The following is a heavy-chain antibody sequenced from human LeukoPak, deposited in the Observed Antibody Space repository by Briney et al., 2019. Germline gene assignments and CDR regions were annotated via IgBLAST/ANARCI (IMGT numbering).Heavy chain of an antibody. CDR2: IIPIFGTA. V-gene: IGHV1-69*06. J-gene: IGHJ4*02. CDR3: ARGQGGYSYGYFVY. Sequence: ASVTVSCKASGGTFSSYTTSWVRQAPGQGLEWMGGIIPIFGTADYAQKFQGRVTITADKSTSTAYMELSSLRSEDTAVYYCARGQGGYSYGYFVYWGQGTLVTVSS. CDR1: GGTFSSYT. D-gene: IGHD5-18*01.